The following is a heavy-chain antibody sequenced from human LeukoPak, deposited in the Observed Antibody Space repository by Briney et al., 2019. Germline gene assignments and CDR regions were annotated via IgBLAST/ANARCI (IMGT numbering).Heavy chain of an antibody. J-gene: IGHJ5*02. Sequence: GGSLRLSCSASGFTFSSYGMHWVRQAPGKGLGWVAVIWYDGSNKYYADSVKGRFTISRDNSKNTVYLKMNSLRAEDTAVYYCAKDSLVSVYYYDSSGYYHWGQGTLVTVSS. CDR2: IWYDGSNK. D-gene: IGHD3-22*01. CDR3: AKDSLVSVYYYDSSGYYH. CDR1: GFTFSSYG. V-gene: IGHV3-33*06.